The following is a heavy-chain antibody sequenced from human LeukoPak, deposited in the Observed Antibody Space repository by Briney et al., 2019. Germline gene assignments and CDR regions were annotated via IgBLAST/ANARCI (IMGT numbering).Heavy chain of an antibody. J-gene: IGHJ4*02. CDR3: ARSAEPPPSLFAIFGVAYPFDY. CDR1: GFTFSSYS. Sequence: PGGSLRLSCAASGFTFSSYSMNWVRQAPGKGLEWASYISSSSSTIYYADSVKGRFTISRGNAKNSLYLQMNSLRAEDTAVYYCARSAEPPPSLFAIFGVAYPFDYWGQGTLVTVSS. D-gene: IGHD3-3*01. CDR2: ISSSSSTI. V-gene: IGHV3-48*01.